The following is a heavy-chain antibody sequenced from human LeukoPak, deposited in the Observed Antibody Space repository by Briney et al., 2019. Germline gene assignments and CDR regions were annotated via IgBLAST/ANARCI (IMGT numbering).Heavy chain of an antibody. CDR1: GYTFTGYY. J-gene: IGHJ4*02. CDR3: ARVFDGGSYYGESVGY. V-gene: IGHV1-2*02. D-gene: IGHD1-26*01. CDR2: INPNSGGT. Sequence: RASVKVSCKASGYTFTGYYMHWVRQPPGQGLEWMGWINPNSGGTNYAQKFQGRVTMTRDTSISTAYMELSRLRSDDTAVYYCARVFDGGSYYGESVGYWGQGTLVSVSS.